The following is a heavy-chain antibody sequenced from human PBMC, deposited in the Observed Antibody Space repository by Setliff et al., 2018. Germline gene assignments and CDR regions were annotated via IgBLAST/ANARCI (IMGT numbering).Heavy chain of an antibody. D-gene: IGHD6-13*01. V-gene: IGHV1-69*13. J-gene: IGHJ5*01. CDR1: GDTFSTYT. CDR2: IIPLLETA. Sequence: SVKVSCKASGDTFSTYTLSWVRQAPGQGLEWMGGIIPLLETAKYAQKFQDRITMTADESATTAYMELTSLRSEDTDVYYCAGALGGISAAGNNWLDSWGQGTLVTVSS. CDR3: AGALGGISAAGNNWLDS.